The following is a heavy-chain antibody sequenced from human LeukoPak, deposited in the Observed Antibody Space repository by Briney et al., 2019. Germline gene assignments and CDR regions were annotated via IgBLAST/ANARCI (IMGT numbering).Heavy chain of an antibody. CDR1: GGSISSNNW. V-gene: IGHV4-4*02. CDR2: IYHSGSP. Sequence: SETLSLTCAVSGGSISSNNWWGWVRQPPGKGLEWIGEIYHSGSPNYNPSLKSRVTISVDKSRNHFSLSLSSVTAADTAVYYCARVNINNWHSCDYWGQGTLVTVSS. J-gene: IGHJ4*02. D-gene: IGHD1-1*01. CDR3: ARVNINNWHSCDY.